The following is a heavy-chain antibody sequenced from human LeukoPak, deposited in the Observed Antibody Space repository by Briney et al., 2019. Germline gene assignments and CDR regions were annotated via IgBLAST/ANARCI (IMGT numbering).Heavy chain of an antibody. D-gene: IGHD1-26*01. Sequence: GGSLRLSCAASEFIFSSHSMNWVRQTPGKGLEWVSSISGASEHILYADSMKGRFTISRDNARSSLFLQMNSLRAEDSAVYYCAGPETREHTNSWELWGQGTLVTVSS. V-gene: IGHV3-21*01. CDR1: EFIFSSHS. J-gene: IGHJ4*02. CDR3: AGPETREHTNSWEL. CDR2: ISGASEHI.